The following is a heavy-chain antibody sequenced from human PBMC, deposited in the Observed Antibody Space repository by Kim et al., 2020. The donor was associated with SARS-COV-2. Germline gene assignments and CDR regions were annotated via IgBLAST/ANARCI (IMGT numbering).Heavy chain of an antibody. CDR3: ARDYGYATSGSDF. CDR1: GFTFSSYW. V-gene: IGHV3-74*01. D-gene: IGHD3-22*01. CDR2: INSDASTT. J-gene: IGHJ4*02. Sequence: GGSLRLSCAASGFTFSSYWMHWVRQTPGKGLVWVSRINSDASTTTYADSVEGRFTTSRDNAKNTLYLQMNSLRAEDTAVYYCARDYGYATSGSDFWGQGTLVTVSS.